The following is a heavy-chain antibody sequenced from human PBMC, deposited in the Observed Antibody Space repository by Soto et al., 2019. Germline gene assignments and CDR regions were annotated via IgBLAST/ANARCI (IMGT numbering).Heavy chain of an antibody. CDR1: GGSISSYY. CDR3: ARNGYSNGWYHFDY. Sequence: PSETLSLTCTVSGGSISSYYWSWVRQPPGKGLEWIGEIYYSGSTNYNPSLKSRVTISVDKSKNQFSLKLTSVTAADTAVYYCARNGYSNGWYHFDYWGQGILVTVSS. CDR2: IYYSGST. D-gene: IGHD6-19*01. J-gene: IGHJ4*02. V-gene: IGHV4-59*12.